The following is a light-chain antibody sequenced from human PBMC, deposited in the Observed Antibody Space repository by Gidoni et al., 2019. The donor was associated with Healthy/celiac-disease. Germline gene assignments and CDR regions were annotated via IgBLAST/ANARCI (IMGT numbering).Light chain of an antibody. CDR1: QSISSY. CDR3: QQSYSTPLT. J-gene: IGKJ2*01. V-gene: IGKV1-39*01. CDR2: AAS. Sequence: DIQMTQSPSSLSASVGDRVTITCRASQSISSYLNWYQQKPGKAPKLLIYAASSLQSGVPSRFSGSGSGTDFTLTISSLQPEDWATYYCQQSYSTPLTFGQXTKLEIK.